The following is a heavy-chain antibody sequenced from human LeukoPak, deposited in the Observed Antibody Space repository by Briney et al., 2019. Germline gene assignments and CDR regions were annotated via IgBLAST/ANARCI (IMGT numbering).Heavy chain of an antibody. CDR2: IIPIFGTA. D-gene: IGHD3-9*01. Sequence: SVKVSCKASGGTFSSYAISWVRQAPGQGLEWMGGIIPIFGTANYAQKFQGRVTITADESTSTAYMELSSLRSEDTAVYYCATGYDILAGFGYWGQGTLVTVSS. J-gene: IGHJ4*02. CDR1: GGTFSSYA. CDR3: ATGYDILAGFGY. V-gene: IGHV1-69*13.